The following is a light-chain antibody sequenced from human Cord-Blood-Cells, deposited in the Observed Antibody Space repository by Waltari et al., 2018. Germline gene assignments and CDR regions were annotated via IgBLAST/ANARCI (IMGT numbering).Light chain of an antibody. V-gene: IGLV2-14*01. J-gene: IGLJ1*01. Sequence: QSALTQPASVSGSPGQSITISCTGTSSDVGGYNYVSWYQQHPVKAPKLMIYDVSNRPSGVSNRFSGSKSGNTASLTISGLQDEDEADYYCSSYTSSSTLVFGTGTKVTVL. CDR2: DVS. CDR1: SSDVGGYNY. CDR3: SSYTSSSTLV.